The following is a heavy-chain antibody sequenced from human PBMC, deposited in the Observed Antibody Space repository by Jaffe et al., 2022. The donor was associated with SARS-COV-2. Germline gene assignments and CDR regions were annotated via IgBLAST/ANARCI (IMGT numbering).Heavy chain of an antibody. V-gene: IGHV5-51*01. J-gene: IGHJ3*02. CDR1: GYSFTSYW. CDR2: IYPGDSDT. D-gene: IGHD1-7*01. Sequence: EVQLVQSGAEVKKPGESLKISCKGSGYSFTSYWIGWVRQMPGKGLEWMGIIYPGDSDTRYSPSFQGQVTISADKSISTAYLQWSSLKASDTAMYYCARQLELYQIRRYDAFDIWGQGTMVTVSS. CDR3: ARQLELYQIRRYDAFDI.